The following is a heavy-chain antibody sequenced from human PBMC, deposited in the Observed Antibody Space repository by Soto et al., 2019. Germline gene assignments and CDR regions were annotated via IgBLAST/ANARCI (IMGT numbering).Heavy chain of an antibody. Sequence: GGSLRLSCAASGFTFSSYGMHWVRQAPGKRLEWVAVIWYDGSNKYYADSVKGRFTISRDNSKNTLYLQMNSLRAEDTAVYYCAREGRQWFGELSYFDYWGQGTLVTVSS. CDR2: IWYDGSNK. J-gene: IGHJ4*02. CDR3: AREGRQWFGELSYFDY. D-gene: IGHD3-10*01. CDR1: GFTFSSYG. V-gene: IGHV3-33*01.